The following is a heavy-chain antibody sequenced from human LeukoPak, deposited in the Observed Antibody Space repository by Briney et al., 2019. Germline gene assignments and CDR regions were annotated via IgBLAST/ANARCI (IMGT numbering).Heavy chain of an antibody. J-gene: IGHJ5*02. V-gene: IGHV4-38-2*02. D-gene: IGHD6-13*01. CDR2: IYHSGST. CDR3: ARNPAAGTRDWFDP. Sequence: SETLSLTCTVSGYSISSGYYWGWIRPPPGKGLEGIGSIYHSGSTYYNPSLKSRVTISVDTSNNQFSLNLNSVTAADTAVYYCARNPAAGTRDWFDPWGQGTLVTVSS. CDR1: GYSISSGYY.